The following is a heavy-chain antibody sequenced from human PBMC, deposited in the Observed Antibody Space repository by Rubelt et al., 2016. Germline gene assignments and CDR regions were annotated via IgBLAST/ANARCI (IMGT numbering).Heavy chain of an antibody. CDR1: GGSISSYY. Sequence: QVQLQESGPGLVKPSETLSLTCTVSGGSISSYYWSWIRQPAGQGLDWIGRIYNSGSTDYNPSLKSRVTRSVDTSKNQLSLKLSSVTAADTAVYHCARDRGSSSWYGVDYWGQGTLVTVSS. CDR2: IYNSGST. V-gene: IGHV4-4*07. CDR3: ARDRGSSSWYGVDY. D-gene: IGHD6-13*01. J-gene: IGHJ4*02.